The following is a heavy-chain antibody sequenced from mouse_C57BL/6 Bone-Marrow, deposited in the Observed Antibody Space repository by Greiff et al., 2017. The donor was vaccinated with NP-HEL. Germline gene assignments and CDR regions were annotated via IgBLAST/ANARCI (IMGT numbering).Heavy chain of an antibody. Sequence: EVNVVESGGGLVKPGGSLKLSCAASGFTFSSYAMSWVRQTPEKRLEWVATISDGGSYTYYPDNVKGRFTIFRDNAKNNLYLQMSHLKSEDTAMYKCTKDSYYSNSWFAYWGQGTLVTVSA. J-gene: IGHJ3*01. CDR1: GFTFSSYA. CDR3: TKDSYYSNSWFAY. CDR2: ISDGGSYT. V-gene: IGHV5-4*01. D-gene: IGHD2-5*01.